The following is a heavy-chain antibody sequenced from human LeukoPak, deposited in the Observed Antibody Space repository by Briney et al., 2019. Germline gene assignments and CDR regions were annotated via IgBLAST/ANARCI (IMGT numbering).Heavy chain of an antibody. Sequence: GGSLRLSCAASGFAFSNGWMTWVRQAPGKGLEWVSSISSSSSYIYYADSVKGRFTISRDNAKNSLYLQMNSLRAEDTAVYYCAREAPYDFWSGLVLYYFDYWGQGTLVTVSS. V-gene: IGHV3-21*01. CDR3: AREAPYDFWSGLVLYYFDY. CDR2: ISSSSSYI. CDR1: GFAFSNGW. D-gene: IGHD3-3*01. J-gene: IGHJ4*02.